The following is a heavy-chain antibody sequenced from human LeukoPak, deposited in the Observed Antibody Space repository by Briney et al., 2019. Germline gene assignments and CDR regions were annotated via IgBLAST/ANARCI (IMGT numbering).Heavy chain of an antibody. J-gene: IGHJ4*02. V-gene: IGHV1-45*02. CDR3: ARSSDSSNYLFAY. CDR1: GDTFTSYA. Sequence: SVKVSCKASGDTFTSYAISWLRQAPGQALEWMGWITPFNGNTNYAQTFQDRVTITKDRSTSTVYMELSSLRSEDTAMYYCARSSDSSNYLFAYWGQGTLVTVSS. D-gene: IGHD4-11*01. CDR2: ITPFNGNT.